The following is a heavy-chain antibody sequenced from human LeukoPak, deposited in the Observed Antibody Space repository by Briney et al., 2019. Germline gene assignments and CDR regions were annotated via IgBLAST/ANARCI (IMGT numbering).Heavy chain of an antibody. CDR1: GFTFNTYA. J-gene: IGHJ4*02. Sequence: GGSLRLSCVASGFTFNTYAMTWVRQAPGKGLEWVPSFSVSGGGTYYADSVRGRFIISRDNSKNTLYLHMSSLRAEDTAVYYCVKDWRDESNCGGDCLQYWGQGTLVTVSS. V-gene: IGHV3-23*01. CDR3: VKDWRDESNCGGDCLQY. D-gene: IGHD2-21*02. CDR2: FSVSGGGT.